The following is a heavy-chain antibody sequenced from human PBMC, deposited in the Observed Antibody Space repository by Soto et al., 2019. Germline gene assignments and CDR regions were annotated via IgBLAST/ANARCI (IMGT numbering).Heavy chain of an antibody. J-gene: IGHJ4*02. CDR3: VRDSAYSFDY. CDR1: GFTFSTYW. Sequence: PGGSLRLSCAASGFTFSTYWMHWVRQAPGKGLEWISDLSSSSGATYYADSVKGRFTISGDTAKNSLYLQMSSLRADDTAIYYCVRDSAYSFDYWGQGTLVTVSS. V-gene: IGHV3-48*01. D-gene: IGHD2-21*01. CDR2: LSSSSGAT.